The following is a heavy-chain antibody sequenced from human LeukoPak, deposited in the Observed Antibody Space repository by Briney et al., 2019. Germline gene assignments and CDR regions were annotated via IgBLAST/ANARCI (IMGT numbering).Heavy chain of an antibody. V-gene: IGHV3-23*01. CDR2: IGVRT. CDR1: GFSITDWP. CDR3: AAGHQNSLEGY. Sequence: TGGSLRLSCAASGFSITDWPLSWVRQAPGEGLEWVSAIGVRTHYADSVKGRFTISRDGPKNTLYLQMNSLTVEDTAIYFCAAGHQNSLEGYWGQGTLVSVAS. J-gene: IGHJ4*02. D-gene: IGHD1-1*01.